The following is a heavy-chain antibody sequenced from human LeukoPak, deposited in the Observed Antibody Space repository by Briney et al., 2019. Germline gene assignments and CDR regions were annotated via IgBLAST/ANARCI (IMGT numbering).Heavy chain of an antibody. D-gene: IGHD3-22*01. V-gene: IGHV4-61*08. CDR1: GISPSTSGIC. CDR3: ARGADSSGYYSIFYFDY. Sequence: KPPQTLLVTPTFSGISPSTSGICVSRIRQPPGKGLKVMGDIYTSGSINYNPSLKTRVTISVDTSKNQFSLKLRSVTAADTAVYYCARGADSSGYYSIFYFDYWGQGTLVTVSS. CDR2: IYTSGSI. J-gene: IGHJ4*02.